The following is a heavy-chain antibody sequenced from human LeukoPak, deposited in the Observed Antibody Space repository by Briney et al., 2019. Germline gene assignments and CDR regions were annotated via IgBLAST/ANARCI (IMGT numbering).Heavy chain of an antibody. CDR1: GGFIFSYY. CDR2: IYYSGST. D-gene: IGHD7-27*01. V-gene: IGHV4-59*01. CDR3: ARDLRSLGFDY. J-gene: IGHJ4*02. Sequence: SETLSLTCTVSGGFIFSYYWSWIRQPPGKGPEWIGDIYYSGSTNYNPSLKSRVTISVDTSKNQFSLKLSSVTAADTAVYYCARDLRSLGFDYWGQGTLVTVSS.